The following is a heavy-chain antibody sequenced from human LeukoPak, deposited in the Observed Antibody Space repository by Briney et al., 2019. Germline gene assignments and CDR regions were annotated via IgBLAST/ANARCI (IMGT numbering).Heavy chain of an antibody. Sequence: GGSLRLSCAASGFTVSNNYMSWVRQAPGKGLEWVSIIYDGGRTYYADSVRGRFTISRDNSKNMLYLQMSSLRAEDTAVYYCASGPGISWLQYWGQGTLVTVSS. J-gene: IGHJ4*02. V-gene: IGHV3-53*01. CDR3: ASGPGISWLQY. D-gene: IGHD1-14*01. CDR2: IYDGGRT. CDR1: GFTVSNNY.